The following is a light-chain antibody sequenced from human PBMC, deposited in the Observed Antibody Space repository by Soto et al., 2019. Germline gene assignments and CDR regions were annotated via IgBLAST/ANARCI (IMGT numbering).Light chain of an antibody. CDR1: QSISGY. CDR2: GAS. CDR3: QQSLSTLLT. Sequence: DIQMTQSPSSLSASVGDRVTITCRASQSISGYLNWYQQKPGKAPKVLISGASTLHNGVPSRFSGRGSGTDFTLTISSLQPEDVATYHCQQSLSTLLTFGGGTKVDI. J-gene: IGKJ4*01. V-gene: IGKV1-39*01.